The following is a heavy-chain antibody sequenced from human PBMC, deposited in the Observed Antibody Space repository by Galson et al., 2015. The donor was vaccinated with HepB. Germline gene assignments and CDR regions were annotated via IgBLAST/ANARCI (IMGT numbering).Heavy chain of an antibody. CDR2: ISGSGDVT. D-gene: IGHD4-23*01. V-gene: IGHV3-23*01. J-gene: IGHJ5*02. Sequence: SLRLSCAASGFNFNKSAMSWVRQAPGKGLDWVSSISGSGDVTFYTDSVRGRFTLSRDKSNNKVYLQMNSLRVEDTAVYYCAKWGTSTVVTPGLGLWGQGTLVTVSS. CDR3: AKWGTSTVVTPGLGL. CDR1: GFNFNKSA.